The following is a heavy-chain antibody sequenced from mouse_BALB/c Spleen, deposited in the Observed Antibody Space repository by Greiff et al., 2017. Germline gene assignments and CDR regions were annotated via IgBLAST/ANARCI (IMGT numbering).Heavy chain of an antibody. CDR1: GYTFTSYY. Sequence: VQGVESGPELVKPGASVRISCKASGYTFTSYYIHWVKQRPGQGLEWIGWIYPGNVNTKYNEKFKGKATLTADKSSSTAYMQLSSLTSEDSAVYFCAREGGNPYAMDYWGQGTSVTVSS. CDR3: AREGGNPYAMDY. CDR2: IYPGNVNT. V-gene: IGHV1S56*01. J-gene: IGHJ4*01. D-gene: IGHD1-1*02.